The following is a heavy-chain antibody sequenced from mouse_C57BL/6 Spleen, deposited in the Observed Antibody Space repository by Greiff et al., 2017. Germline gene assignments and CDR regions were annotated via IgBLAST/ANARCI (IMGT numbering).Heavy chain of an antibody. V-gene: IGHV1-81*01. J-gene: IGHJ4*01. D-gene: IGHD1-1*01. CDR1: GYTFTSYG. CDR3: ARWRNTVVPKIDARDN. CDR2: IYPRSGNT. Sequence: QVQLQQSGAELARPGASVKLSCKASGYTFTSYGISWVKQRTGQGLEWIGEIYPRSGNTYYNEKFKGKATLTADKSSSTAYMELRSLTSEDSAVXFCARWRNTVVPKIDARDNWGQGASDTVS.